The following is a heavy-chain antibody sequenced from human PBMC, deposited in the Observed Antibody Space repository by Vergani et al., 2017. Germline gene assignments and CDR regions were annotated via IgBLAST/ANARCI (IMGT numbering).Heavy chain of an antibody. CDR3: ARVLRTKLPTTVTHIDY. Sequence: QVQLQQWGAGLLKPSETLSLTCAVYGGSFSGYYWSWIRQPPGKGLEWIGEINHSGSTNYNPSLKSRVTISVDTSKNQFSLKLSSVTAADTAVYYCARVLRTKLPTTVTHIDYWGQGTLVTVSS. J-gene: IGHJ4*02. CDR2: INHSGST. V-gene: IGHV4-34*01. D-gene: IGHD4-17*01. CDR1: GGSFSGYY.